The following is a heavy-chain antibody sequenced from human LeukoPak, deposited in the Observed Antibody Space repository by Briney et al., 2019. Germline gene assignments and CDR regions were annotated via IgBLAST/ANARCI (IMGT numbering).Heavy chain of an antibody. CDR1: GFTFDNYA. J-gene: IGHJ4*02. CDR3: AKDMNSYGSGSSYNPWGPFDS. V-gene: IGHV3-9*01. CDR2: IAWNRGNT. D-gene: IGHD3-10*01. Sequence: GRSLRLPCAASGFTFDNYAMHWVRQAPGKGLEWVSGIAWNRGNTGFADSVKGRFTISRDNAENSLYLQMNSLTPEDTAFYFCAKDMNSYGSGSSYNPWGPFDSWGQGTLVTVSS.